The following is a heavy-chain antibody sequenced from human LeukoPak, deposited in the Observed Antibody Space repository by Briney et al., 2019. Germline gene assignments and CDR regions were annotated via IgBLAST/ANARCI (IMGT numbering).Heavy chain of an antibody. CDR3: ALGDCSSTSCYVFDY. J-gene: IGHJ4*02. V-gene: IGHV4-59*01. D-gene: IGHD2-2*01. CDR2: IFNSGST. CDR1: GGYISSYY. Sequence: SETLSLTCTVSGGYISSYYWSWIRQPPGKGLEWIGYIFNSGSTNYNPSLKSRVTISVDTSKDQFSLKLSSVTAADTAVYFCALGDCSSTSCYVFDYWGQGTLVTVSS.